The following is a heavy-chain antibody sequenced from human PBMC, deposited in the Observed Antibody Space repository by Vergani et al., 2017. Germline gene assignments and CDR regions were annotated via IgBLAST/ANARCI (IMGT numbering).Heavy chain of an antibody. D-gene: IGHD3-22*01. CDR2: IYHSGST. J-gene: IGHJ4*02. CDR3: ARMYYSDSRSYYPHFEY. V-gene: IGHV4-4*03. CDR1: GGSISGTNW. Sequence: QVQLQESGPGLVKPPGTLSLTCAVSGGSISGTNWWSWVRQSPGKGLEWIGEIYHSGSTNYNPSLKSRVTISVDTSKNQFSLKLSSVTAADTAVYYCARMYYSDSRSYYPHFEYWGQGTLVTVSS.